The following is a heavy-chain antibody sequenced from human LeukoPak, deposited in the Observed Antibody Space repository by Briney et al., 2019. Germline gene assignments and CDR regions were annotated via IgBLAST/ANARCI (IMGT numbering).Heavy chain of an antibody. Sequence: GGSLRLSCTTSGFAFSNYAMNWVRQAPGKGPEWVSGISGFNTYYADSVKGRFTIFRDNSKNVLYRQMDRLRAEDTAVYSCAKDVCTSPRCLLYFDSWGQGTLVTVSS. V-gene: IGHV3-23*01. J-gene: IGHJ4*02. CDR2: ISGFNT. CDR1: GFAFSNYA. D-gene: IGHD2-8*01. CDR3: AKDVCTSPRCLLYFDS.